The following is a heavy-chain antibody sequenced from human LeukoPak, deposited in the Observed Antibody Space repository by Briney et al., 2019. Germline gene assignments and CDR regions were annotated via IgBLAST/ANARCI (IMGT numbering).Heavy chain of an antibody. CDR2: VSGSGGST. CDR1: AFTFRPYT. CDR3: AKGAASRGYTYVAN. Sequence: PGGSPRLSCAASAFTFRPYTMIWVRQAPGKRLEWVSTVSGSGGSTYYADSVKGRFTISRDNSNNTLYLEMNSLRAEDTAVYYCAKGAASRGYTYVANWGQGTLVTVSS. J-gene: IGHJ4*02. V-gene: IGHV3-23*01. D-gene: IGHD5-18*01.